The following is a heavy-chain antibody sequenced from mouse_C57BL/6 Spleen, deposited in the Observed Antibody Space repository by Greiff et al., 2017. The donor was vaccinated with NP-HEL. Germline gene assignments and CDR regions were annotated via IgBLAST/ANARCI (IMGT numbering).Heavy chain of an antibody. Sequence: EVKLQESGPGMVKPSQSLSLTCTVTGYSITSGYDWHWIRHFPGNKLEWMGYISYSGSTNYNPSLKSRISITHDTSKNHFFLKLNSVTTEDTATYYCAREGDYGSPFAYWGQGTLVTVSA. D-gene: IGHD1-1*01. CDR1: GYSITSGYD. CDR2: ISYSGST. V-gene: IGHV3-1*01. J-gene: IGHJ3*01. CDR3: AREGDYGSPFAY.